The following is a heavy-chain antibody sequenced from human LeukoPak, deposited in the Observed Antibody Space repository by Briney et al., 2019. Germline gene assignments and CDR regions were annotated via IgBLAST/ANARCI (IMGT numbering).Heavy chain of an antibody. J-gene: IGHJ6*02. Sequence: GESLKISCKGSGYSFTSYWIGWVRQMPGKGLEWMGIIYPGDSDTRYSPSFQGQVTTSADKSISTAYLQWSSLKASDTAMYYCARLRVTTAVGVPDGPYYYYYGMDVWGQGTTVTVSS. CDR2: IYPGDSDT. V-gene: IGHV5-51*01. CDR3: ARLRVTTAVGVPDGPYYYYYGMDV. CDR1: GYSFTSYW. D-gene: IGHD4-11*01.